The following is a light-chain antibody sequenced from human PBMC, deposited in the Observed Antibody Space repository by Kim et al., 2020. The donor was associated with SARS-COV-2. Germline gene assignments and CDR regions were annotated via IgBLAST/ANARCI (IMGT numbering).Light chain of an antibody. Sequence: EIVLTQSPATLSLSPGERVTLSCRDSQGVSSYLAWFQQKRGQPPRLLIYDAFNRATGIPAKFSGSGSGTDFTLTISSLEPEDFAVYYCQQRSNWPWTFGQGTKVDIK. J-gene: IGKJ1*01. CDR2: DAF. CDR3: QQRSNWPWT. CDR1: QGVSSY. V-gene: IGKV3-11*01.